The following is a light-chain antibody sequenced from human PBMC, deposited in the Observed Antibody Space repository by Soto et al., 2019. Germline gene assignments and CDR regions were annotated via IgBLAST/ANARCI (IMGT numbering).Light chain of an antibody. CDR3: QQYGSSPGT. Sequence: EIVLTQSPGTLSLSPGERATLSCRASQSVSSSYLAGYQQKPGQAPRLLIYGASSRATGIPHRFSGSGSGTDFTLTISGLELEDFAVYYCQQYGSSPGTFGQGTKLEIK. CDR1: QSVSSSY. CDR2: GAS. V-gene: IGKV3-20*01. J-gene: IGKJ2*01.